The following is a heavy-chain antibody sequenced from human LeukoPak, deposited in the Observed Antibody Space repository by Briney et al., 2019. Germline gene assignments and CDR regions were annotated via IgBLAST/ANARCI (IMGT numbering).Heavy chain of an antibody. CDR1: GYTFTSYD. Sequence: ASVKVSCKASGYTFTSYDINWVRQATGQGVEWMGWTNPNSGYSGYAQKLQGRVTMTRNTSISTAYMELSSLRSEDTAVYYCARGNRLYSSSWSSLAFDIWGQGTMVTVSS. CDR2: TNPNSGYS. V-gene: IGHV1-8*01. J-gene: IGHJ3*02. D-gene: IGHD6-13*01. CDR3: ARGNRLYSSSWSSLAFDI.